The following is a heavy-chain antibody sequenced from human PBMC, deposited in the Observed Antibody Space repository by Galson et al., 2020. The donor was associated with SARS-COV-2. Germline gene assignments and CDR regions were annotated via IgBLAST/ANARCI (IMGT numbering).Heavy chain of an antibody. J-gene: IGHJ3*02. CDR1: GFTFSGYA. D-gene: IGHD2-15*01. Sequence: GGSLRLSCAASGFTFSGYAMTWVRQAPGKGLEWVSSVAASGSSTFYTESVKGRFAISRDNSKNPVYLQMNSLRAEDTALYYCAKTKVATGGGFHIWGQGTMVTVSS. CDR3: AKTKVATGGGFHI. CDR2: VAASGSST. V-gene: IGHV3-23*01.